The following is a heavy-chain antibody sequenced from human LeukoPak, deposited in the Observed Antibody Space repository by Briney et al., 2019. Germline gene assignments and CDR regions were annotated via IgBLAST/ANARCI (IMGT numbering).Heavy chain of an antibody. D-gene: IGHD2-21*01. CDR3: ARDTSEVVPGAFDI. V-gene: IGHV4-30-4*01. Sequence: PSQTLSLTCTVSGGSISSGDYYWSWIRQPPGKGLEWIGYIYYSGSTYYNPSLKSRVTISVDTSKNQFSLKLSSVTAADTAVYYCARDTSEVVPGAFDIWGQGTTVTVSS. CDR2: IYYSGST. CDR1: GGSISSGDYY. J-gene: IGHJ3*02.